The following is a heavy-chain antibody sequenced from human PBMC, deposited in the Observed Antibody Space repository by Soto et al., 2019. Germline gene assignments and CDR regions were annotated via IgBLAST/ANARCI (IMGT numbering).Heavy chain of an antibody. V-gene: IGHV4-39*01. J-gene: IGHJ6*02. CDR2: IYYSGST. Sequence: SETLSLTCTVSGGSISSGSYYWGWIRQPPGKGLEWIGSIYYSGSTYYNPSLKSRVTISVDTSKDQFSLKLSSVTAADTAVYYCARGVDYGDYGHYGMDVCGQGTTVTVYS. CDR1: GGSISSGSYY. CDR3: ARGVDYGDYGHYGMDV. D-gene: IGHD4-17*01.